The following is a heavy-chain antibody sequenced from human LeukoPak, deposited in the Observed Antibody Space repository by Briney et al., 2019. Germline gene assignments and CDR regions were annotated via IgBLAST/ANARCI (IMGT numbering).Heavy chain of an antibody. J-gene: IGHJ5*02. CDR2: IIPIFGTA. Sequence: GASVKVSCKASGGTFSSYAISWVRQAPGQGLEWMGGIIPIFGTANYAQKFQGRVTITADESTSTAYMELSSLRSGDTAVYYCARDPEGYCSGGSCQSGDPWGQGTLVTVSS. CDR1: GGTFSSYA. CDR3: ARDPEGYCSGGSCQSGDP. D-gene: IGHD2-15*01. V-gene: IGHV1-69*13.